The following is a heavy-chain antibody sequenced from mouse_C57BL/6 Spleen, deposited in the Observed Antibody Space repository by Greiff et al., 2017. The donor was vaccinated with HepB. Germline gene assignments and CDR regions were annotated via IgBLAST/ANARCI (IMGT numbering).Heavy chain of an antibody. CDR3: ASYSKGGAMDY. CDR1: GFSLTSYG. Sequence: VQLQQSGPGLVQPSQSLSITCTVSGFSLTSYGVHWVRQSPGKGLEWLGVIWSGGSTDYNAAFISRLSISKDNSKSQVFFKMNSLQADDTAIYYCASYSKGGAMDYWGQGTSVTVSS. V-gene: IGHV2-2*01. J-gene: IGHJ4*01. CDR2: IWSGGST. D-gene: IGHD2-5*01.